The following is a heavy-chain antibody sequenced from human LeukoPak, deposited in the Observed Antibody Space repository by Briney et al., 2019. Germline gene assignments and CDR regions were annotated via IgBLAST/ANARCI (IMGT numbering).Heavy chain of an antibody. CDR2: ISSSSSYI. D-gene: IGHD4-23*01. CDR1: GFTFSSYS. Sequence: PGGSLRLSCAASGFTFSSYSMNWVRQAPGKGLEWVSSISSSSSYIYYADSVKGRFTISRDNAKNSLYLQMNSLRAEDTALYYCAKDLCGGNSIGSFPCAFDIWGQGTMVTVSS. V-gene: IGHV3-21*04. J-gene: IGHJ3*02. CDR3: AKDLCGGNSIGSFPCAFDI.